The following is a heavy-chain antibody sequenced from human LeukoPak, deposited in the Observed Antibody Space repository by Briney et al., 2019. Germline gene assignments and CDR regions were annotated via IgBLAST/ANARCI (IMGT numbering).Heavy chain of an antibody. J-gene: IGHJ4*02. CDR2: ISYDGSNK. CDR3: ARDREYYGSGSYLDY. CDR1: GFTFSSYA. Sequence: PGGSLRLSRAASGFTFSSYAMHWVRQAPGKGLEWVAVISYDGSNKYYADSVKGRFTISRDNSKNTLYLQMNSLRAEDTAVYYCARDREYYGSGSYLDYWGQGTLVTVSS. D-gene: IGHD3-10*01. V-gene: IGHV3-30*04.